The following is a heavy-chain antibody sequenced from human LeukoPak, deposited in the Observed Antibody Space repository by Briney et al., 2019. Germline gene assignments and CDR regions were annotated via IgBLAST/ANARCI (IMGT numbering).Heavy chain of an antibody. CDR1: GYSFTSYW. CDR3: ARPPRYSGYDSPYYFDY. Sequence: GESLKISCKGSGYSFTSYWIGWVRQMPGKGLEWMGIIYPGDSDTRYSPPFQGQVTISADKSISTAYLQWSSLKASDTAMYYCARPPRYSGYDSPYYFDYWGQGTLVTVSS. CDR2: IYPGDSDT. D-gene: IGHD5-12*01. V-gene: IGHV5-51*01. J-gene: IGHJ4*02.